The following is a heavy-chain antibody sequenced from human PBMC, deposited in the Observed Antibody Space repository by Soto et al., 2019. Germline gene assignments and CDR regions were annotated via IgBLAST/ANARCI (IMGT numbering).Heavy chain of an antibody. CDR2: IYPGDSDT. CDR3: ARNVEAYYGSGTAFDI. J-gene: IGHJ3*02. V-gene: IGHV5-51*01. Sequence: GESLKISCKGSGYSFTSYWIGWVRQMPGKGLEWMGIIYPGDSDTRYSPSFQGQVTISADKSISTAYLQWSSLKASDTAMYYCARNVEAYYGSGTAFDIWGQGTMVTVSS. CDR1: GYSFTSYW. D-gene: IGHD3-10*01.